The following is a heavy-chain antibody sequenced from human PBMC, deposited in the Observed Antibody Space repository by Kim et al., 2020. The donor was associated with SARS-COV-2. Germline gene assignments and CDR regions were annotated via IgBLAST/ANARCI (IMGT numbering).Heavy chain of an antibody. Sequence: ASVKVSCKASGYIINDYYVHWVRQAPGHGLEWMGWINPNSGGRNYEKNFQGRVTMTRDTSIRTVYMELSSLTSGDTAVYYCARAADDFRTGSIPGGPDYYYGMVVWGQGTTVTVSS. CDR3: ARAADDFRTGSIPGGPDYYYGMVV. J-gene: IGHJ6*02. V-gene: IGHV1-2*02. D-gene: IGHD3-3*01. CDR1: GYIINDYY. CDR2: INPNSGGR.